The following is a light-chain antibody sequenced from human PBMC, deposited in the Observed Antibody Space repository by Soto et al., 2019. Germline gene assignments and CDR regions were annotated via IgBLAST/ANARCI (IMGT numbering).Light chain of an antibody. J-gene: IGKJ5*01. CDR2: DAS. CDR1: QSITTW. Sequence: IHMAHSPSTLSGSLGDIVVITFRASQSITTWLAWYQQKPAKAPKLLIYDASSLESGVPSRFSGSGSGTEFTLTISGLLPEDFATYHCQQLNTLPFTFGQGTRLEIK. CDR3: QQLNTLPFT. V-gene: IGKV1-5*01.